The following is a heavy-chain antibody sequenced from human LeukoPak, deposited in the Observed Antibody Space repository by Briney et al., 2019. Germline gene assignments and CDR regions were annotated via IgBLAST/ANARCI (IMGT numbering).Heavy chain of an antibody. CDR3: ARARDEYNWNYDPDY. CDR1: GFTFSSYS. Sequence: PGGSLRLSCAASGFTFSSYSMNWVRQAPGKGLEWVSSISSSSSYIYYADSVKGRFTISRDNAKNSLYLQMNSLRAEDTAVYYCARARDEYNWNYDPDYWGQGTLVTVSS. D-gene: IGHD1-7*01. CDR2: ISSSSSYI. J-gene: IGHJ4*02. V-gene: IGHV3-21*01.